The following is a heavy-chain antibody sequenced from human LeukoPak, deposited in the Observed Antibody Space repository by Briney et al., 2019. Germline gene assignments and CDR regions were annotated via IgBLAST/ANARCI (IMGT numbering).Heavy chain of an antibody. J-gene: IGHJ4*02. CDR3: ARGAIFVGGVGAQDY. Sequence: PGGSLRLSCAASGLTFSSHWMHWVRQAPGKGLVWVSVIYSGGSTFYADSVKGRFTISRDNSKNTLFLQMHSLRAEDTAVYYCARGAIFVGGVGAQDYWGQGTLVTVSS. CDR1: GLTFSSHW. V-gene: IGHV3-53*01. CDR2: IYSGGST. D-gene: IGHD1-26*01.